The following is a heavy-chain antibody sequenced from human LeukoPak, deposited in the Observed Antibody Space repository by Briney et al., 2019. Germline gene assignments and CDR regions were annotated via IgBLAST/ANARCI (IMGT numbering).Heavy chain of an antibody. CDR1: GFTFINFN. D-gene: IGHD1-26*01. J-gene: IGHJ4*02. CDR2: ISSRSDYI. CDR3: ARDGGGSYLN. Sequence: PGGSLRLSCAASGFTFINFNMNWVRQAPGKGLEWVSSISSRSDYIYYADAVKGRFTISRDNAKNSLFLQMNSLRAEDTAVYYCARDGGGSYLNWGQGTLVTVSS. V-gene: IGHV3-21*01.